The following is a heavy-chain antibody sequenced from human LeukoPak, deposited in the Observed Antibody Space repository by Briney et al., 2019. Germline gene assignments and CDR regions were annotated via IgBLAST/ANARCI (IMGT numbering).Heavy chain of an antibody. D-gene: IGHD1-26*01. CDR2: INPSGGST. CDR3: AKSGSLILGAFDI. CDR1: GYTFTSYY. J-gene: IGHJ3*02. Sequence: ASVKVSCKASGYTFTSYYMHWVRQAPGQGLEWMGIINPSGGSTSYAQKFQGRATMTRDTSTSTVYMELSSLRSEDTAVYYCAKSGSLILGAFDIWGQGTMVTVSS. V-gene: IGHV1-46*01.